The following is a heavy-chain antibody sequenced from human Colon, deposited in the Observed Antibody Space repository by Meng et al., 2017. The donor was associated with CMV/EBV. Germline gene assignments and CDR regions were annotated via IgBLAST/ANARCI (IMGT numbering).Heavy chain of an antibody. CDR3: ARGVGSVDPRFDP. CDR2: INTNSGGT. D-gene: IGHD1-26*01. V-gene: IGHV1-2*02. Sequence: ASVKVSCKASAYTFTHYYIHWVRQAPGQGPEWMGWINTNSGGTKYSQKFQGRITMTRDTSITTAYKDLSGLTSDDTALYFCARGVGSVDPRFDPWGQGTLVTVSS. CDR1: AYTFTHYY. J-gene: IGHJ5*02.